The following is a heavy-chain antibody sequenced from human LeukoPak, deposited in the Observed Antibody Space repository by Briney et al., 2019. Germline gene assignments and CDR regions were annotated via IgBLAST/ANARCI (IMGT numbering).Heavy chain of an antibody. D-gene: IGHD1-26*01. CDR3: AKGDSGSDSPLHY. CDR2: ISSSSNYI. CDR1: GFTFSAYN. V-gene: IGHV3-21*04. Sequence: PGGSLRLSCAASGFTFSAYNMNWVRQAPGKGLEWVSCISSSSNYIYYADSVKGRFTISRDNSKNTLYLQMNSLRAEDTAVYSCAKGDSGSDSPLHYWGQGTLVTVSS. J-gene: IGHJ4*02.